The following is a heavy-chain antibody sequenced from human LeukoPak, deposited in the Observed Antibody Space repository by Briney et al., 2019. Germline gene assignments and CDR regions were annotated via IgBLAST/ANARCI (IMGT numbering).Heavy chain of an antibody. CDR1: GYTFTRYY. CDR3: ARGYDSSGYYYIPFDP. D-gene: IGHD3-22*01. V-gene: IGHV1-46*01. CDR2: INPSGGST. J-gene: IGHJ5*02. Sequence: ASVKVSCKASGYTFTRYYIHWVRQAPGQGLEWMGIINPSGGSTSYAQKFQGRVTMTRDTSTSTVYMGLNSLRSVDTAVYYCARGYDSSGYYYIPFDPWGQGTLVTVSS.